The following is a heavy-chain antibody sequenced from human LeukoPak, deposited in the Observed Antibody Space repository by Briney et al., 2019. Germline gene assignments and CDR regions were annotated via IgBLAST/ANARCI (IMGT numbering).Heavy chain of an antibody. Sequence: GASVKVSYKASGGTFSSYAISWVRQAPGQGLEWMGGIIPIFGTANYAQKFQGRVTITTDESTSTAYMELSSLRSEDTAVYYCASCNYYDSSGYYPYYFDYWGQGTLVTVSS. CDR3: ASCNYYDSSGYYPYYFDY. CDR1: GGTFSSYA. J-gene: IGHJ4*02. CDR2: IIPIFGTA. D-gene: IGHD3-22*01. V-gene: IGHV1-69*05.